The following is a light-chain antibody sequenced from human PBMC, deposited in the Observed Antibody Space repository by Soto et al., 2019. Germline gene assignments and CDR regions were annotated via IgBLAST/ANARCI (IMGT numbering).Light chain of an antibody. CDR1: QTVTKNY. V-gene: IGKV3-20*01. J-gene: IGKJ1*01. CDR3: QQYNNWPRT. CDR2: GAS. Sequence: EIVLTQSPGTLSLSPGERATLSCWASQTVTKNYLAWYHQKPGQSPRLLIYGASSRATGIPDRFSGSGSGTEFTLTISSLQSEDFAVYYCQQYNNWPRTFGQGTKVDIK.